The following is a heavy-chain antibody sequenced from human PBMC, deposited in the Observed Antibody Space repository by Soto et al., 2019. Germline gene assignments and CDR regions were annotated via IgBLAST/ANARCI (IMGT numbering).Heavy chain of an antibody. CDR3: VRSTGGRRNEYYYFYYMDV. CDR2: ITTSGSDT. Sequence: EVQLLESGGGLVQPGGSLRLSCAASGFTFSSYAMTWVRQAPGKGLEWASAITTSGSDTYYADSVKGRFTISRDNSKNTLYLQMNSLRAEDTAVYYCVRSTGGRRNEYYYFYYMDVWGKGTTVTVSS. CDR1: GFTFSSYA. V-gene: IGHV3-23*01. J-gene: IGHJ6*03. D-gene: IGHD1-1*01.